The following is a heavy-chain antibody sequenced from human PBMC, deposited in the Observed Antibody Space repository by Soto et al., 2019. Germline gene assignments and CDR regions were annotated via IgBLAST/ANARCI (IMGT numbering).Heavy chain of an antibody. CDR1: GGSISSSSYY. V-gene: IGHV4-39*01. Sequence: SETLSLTCTVSGGSISSSSYYWGWIRQPPGKGLEWIGSIYYSGSTYYNPSLKSRVTISVDTSKDQFSLKLSSVTAADTAVYYCARPYCSGGSCYSGHSNWFDPWGQGTLVTVSS. D-gene: IGHD2-15*01. CDR2: IYYSGST. CDR3: ARPYCSGGSCYSGHSNWFDP. J-gene: IGHJ5*02.